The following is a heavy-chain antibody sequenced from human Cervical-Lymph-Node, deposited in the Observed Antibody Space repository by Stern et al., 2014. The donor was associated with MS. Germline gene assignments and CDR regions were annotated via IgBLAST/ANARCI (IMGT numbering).Heavy chain of an antibody. CDR1: GYTFTDYD. V-gene: IGHV1-46*01. CDR3: ALMTAVTRGFDY. J-gene: IGHJ4*02. D-gene: IGHD4-17*01. CDR2: INSSGGST. Sequence: VQLVESGAEVKKPGASVKVSCQTSGYTFTDYDLHWVRQAPGQGLEWMGIINSSGGSTSYAQKFQGRVTLTRDASTGTVYMELSSLRSEDTAVYYCALMTAVTRGFDYWGQGTLVTVSS.